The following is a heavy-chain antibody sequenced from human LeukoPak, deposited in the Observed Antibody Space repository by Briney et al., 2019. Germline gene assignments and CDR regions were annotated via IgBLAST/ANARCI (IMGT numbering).Heavy chain of an antibody. CDR1: GGSISSSSYY. Sequence: SETLSLTCTVSGGSISSSSYYWGWIRQPPGKGLEWIGSIYYSGSTYYNPSLKSRVTISVDTSKNQFSLKLSSVTAADTAVYYCARDPAPFGEFPRWGQGTLVTVSS. V-gene: IGHV4-39*07. D-gene: IGHD3-10*01. CDR2: IYYSGST. J-gene: IGHJ4*02. CDR3: ARDPAPFGEFPR.